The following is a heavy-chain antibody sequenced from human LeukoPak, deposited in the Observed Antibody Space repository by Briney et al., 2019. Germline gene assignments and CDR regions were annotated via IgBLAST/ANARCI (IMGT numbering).Heavy chain of an antibody. J-gene: IGHJ5*02. V-gene: IGHV3-49*04. CDR3: TRDKTMYYDFWSGYYPNWFDP. CDR2: IRSKAYGGTT. D-gene: IGHD3-3*01. Sequence: GGSLRLSCTASGFTFGDYAMSWVRQAPGKGLEWVGFIRSKAYGGTTEYAASVKGGFTISRDDSKSIAYLQMNSLKTEDTAVYYCTRDKTMYYDFWSGYYPNWFDPWGQGTLVTVSS. CDR1: GFTFGDYA.